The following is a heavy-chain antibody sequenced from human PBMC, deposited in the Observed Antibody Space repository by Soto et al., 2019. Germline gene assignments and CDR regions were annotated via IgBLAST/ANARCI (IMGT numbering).Heavy chain of an antibody. J-gene: IGHJ6*02. CDR2: ISAYNGDT. D-gene: IGHD1-1*01. CDR3: ARVHPINVSLRYTPCMDV. V-gene: IGHV1-18*01. Sequence: SGKVSYRSSGYCFSSHGKSLVRQVPGQGLQWIGWISAYNGDTNYSHKFQDRVTMTADTSKGTAYMELRSLRSDDSAVYYCARVHPINVSLRYTPCMDVWGQGTTVTGSS. CDR1: GYCFSSHG.